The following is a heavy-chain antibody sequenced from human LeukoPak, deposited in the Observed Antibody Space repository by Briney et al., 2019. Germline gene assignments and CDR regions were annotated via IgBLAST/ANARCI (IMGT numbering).Heavy chain of an antibody. CDR3: ARDPYCSSTSCWLGKRPVLYYYGMDV. CDR2: IWYDGSNK. J-gene: IGHJ6*02. CDR1: GFTFSSYG. V-gene: IGHV3-33*01. Sequence: GSLRLSCAASGFTFSSYGMHWVRQAPGKGLEWVAVIWYDGSNKYYADSVKGRFTISRDNSKNTLYLQMNSLRAEDTAVYYCARDPYCSSTSCWLGKRPVLYYYGMDVWGQGTTVTVSS. D-gene: IGHD2-2*01.